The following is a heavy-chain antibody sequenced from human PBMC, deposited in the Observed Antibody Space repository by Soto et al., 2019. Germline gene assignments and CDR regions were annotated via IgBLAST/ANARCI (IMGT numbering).Heavy chain of an antibody. CDR1: GFTFSSYA. V-gene: IGHV3-30-3*01. J-gene: IGHJ6*02. CDR2: ISYDGSNK. Sequence: PGGSLRLSCAASGFTFSSYAMHWVRQAPGKGLEWVAVISYDGSNKYYADSVKGRFTISRDNSKNTLYLQMNSLRAEDTAVYYCARDGLTYCSGGSCYSGYYYGMDVWGQGTTVTVSS. CDR3: ARDGLTYCSGGSCYSGYYYGMDV. D-gene: IGHD2-15*01.